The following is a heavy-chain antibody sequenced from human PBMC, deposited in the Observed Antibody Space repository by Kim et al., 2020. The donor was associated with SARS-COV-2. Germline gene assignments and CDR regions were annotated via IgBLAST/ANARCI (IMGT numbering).Heavy chain of an antibody. D-gene: IGHD3-3*01. Sequence: SETLSLTCTGSGGSISSGGYYWSWIRQHPGKGLEWIGYIYYSGSTYYNPSLKSRVTISVDTSKNQFSLKLSSVTAADTAVYYCARAHRTIFGVVEYMDVWGQGTTVTVSS. J-gene: IGHJ6*02. V-gene: IGHV4-31*03. CDR3: ARAHRTIFGVVEYMDV. CDR2: IYYSGST. CDR1: GGSISSGGYY.